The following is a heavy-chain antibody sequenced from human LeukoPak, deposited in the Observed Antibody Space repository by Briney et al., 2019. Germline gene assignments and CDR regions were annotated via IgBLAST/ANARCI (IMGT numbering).Heavy chain of an antibody. D-gene: IGHD5-18*01. CDR1: GFTFSSYG. J-gene: IGHJ4*02. Sequence: GGSLRLSCAASGFTFSSYGMHWVRQAPGKGLEWVAFIRYDGSNKYYADSVKGRFTISRDNSKNSLYLQMNSLRAEDTAVYYCATLDSYGMYYFDYWGQGTLVTVSS. CDR3: ATLDSYGMYYFDY. V-gene: IGHV3-30*02. CDR2: IRYDGSNK.